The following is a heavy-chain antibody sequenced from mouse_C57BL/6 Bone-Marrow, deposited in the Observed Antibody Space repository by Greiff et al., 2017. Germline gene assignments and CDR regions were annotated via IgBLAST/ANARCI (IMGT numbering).Heavy chain of an antibody. J-gene: IGHJ3*01. CDR3: AKGDYDGSGFAY. V-gene: IGHV1-69*01. CDR2: IDPSDSYT. Sequence: QVQLQQPGAELVMPGASVKLSCTASGYTFTSYWMHWVKQRPGQGLEWIGEIDPSDSYTNYNPKFQGKSTLTVDKSSSTAYMQLSSLTSEDSAVYYCAKGDYDGSGFAYWGQGTLVTVSA. CDR1: GYTFTSYW. D-gene: IGHD2-4*01.